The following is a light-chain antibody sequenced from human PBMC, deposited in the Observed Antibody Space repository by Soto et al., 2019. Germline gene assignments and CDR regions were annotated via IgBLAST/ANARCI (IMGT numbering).Light chain of an antibody. V-gene: IGKV3-15*01. CDR2: GAS. CDR1: QSVSSN. Sequence: EIVMTQSPATLSVSPGERATLSCRASQSVSSNLAWYQRKPGQAPRLLIYGASTRATGIPARFSGSGSGTEFTLTISSLQSEDFAVYYCQQYNNWPLYTFGQGTKVDIK. J-gene: IGKJ2*01. CDR3: QQYNNWPLYT.